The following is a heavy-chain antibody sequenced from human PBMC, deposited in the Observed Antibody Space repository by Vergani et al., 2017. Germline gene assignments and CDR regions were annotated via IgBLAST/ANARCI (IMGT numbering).Heavy chain of an antibody. CDR1: GYTFTSYD. CDR2: MNPNSGNT. CDR3: AKDSTTVVVPATGWFDP. Sequence: QVQLVQSGAEVKKPGASVKVSCKASGYTFTSYDINWVRQATGQGLEWMGWMNPNSGNTGYAQKFQGRVTMTRNTSISTAYMELNSLRAEDTALYYCAKDSTTVVVPATGWFDPWGQGTLVTVSS. V-gene: IGHV1-8*01. D-gene: IGHD2-2*01. J-gene: IGHJ5*02.